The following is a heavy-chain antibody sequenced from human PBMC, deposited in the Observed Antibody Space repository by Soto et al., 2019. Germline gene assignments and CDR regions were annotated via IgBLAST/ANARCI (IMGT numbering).Heavy chain of an antibody. J-gene: IGHJ6*02. CDR1: GGTFSSYT. Sequence: GASVKVSCKASGGTFSSYTISWVRQAPGQGLEWMGIINPSVGSTSYAQKFQGRVTMTRDTSTSTVYMELSSLRSEDTAVYYCAREGLITMIVVVRPYGMDVWGQGITVTVSS. CDR3: AREGLITMIVVVRPYGMDV. D-gene: IGHD3-22*01. V-gene: IGHV1-46*01. CDR2: INPSVGST.